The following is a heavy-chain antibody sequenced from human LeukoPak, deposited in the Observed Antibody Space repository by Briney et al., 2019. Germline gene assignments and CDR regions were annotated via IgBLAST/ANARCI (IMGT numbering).Heavy chain of an antibody. CDR1: GGTFSSYA. J-gene: IGHJ4*02. D-gene: IGHD6-19*01. V-gene: IGHV1-69*13. CDR2: IIPIFGTA. CDR3: ASPYISSGWSCFDY. Sequence: GASVKVSCKASGGTFSSYAISWVRQAPGQGLEWMGGIIPIFGTANYAQKFQGRVTITADESTSTAYMELSSLRSEDTAVYYCASPYISSGWSCFDYWGQGTLVTVSS.